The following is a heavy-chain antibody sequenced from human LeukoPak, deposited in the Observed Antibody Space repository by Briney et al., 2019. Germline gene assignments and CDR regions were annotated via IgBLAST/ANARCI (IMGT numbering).Heavy chain of an antibody. Sequence: SETLSLTCTVSGGSINGGDYYWSWIRQSPGKGLEWIGYIYYSGKTYYNPSLKSRVTISVDTSKNQFSLHLKSVTAADTAVYYCARGIVLKLYAVLDSWGQGTLVTVSS. J-gene: IGHJ4*02. CDR2: IYYSGKT. CDR3: ARGIVLKLYAVLDS. CDR1: GGSINGGDYY. D-gene: IGHD2-8*01. V-gene: IGHV4-30-4*01.